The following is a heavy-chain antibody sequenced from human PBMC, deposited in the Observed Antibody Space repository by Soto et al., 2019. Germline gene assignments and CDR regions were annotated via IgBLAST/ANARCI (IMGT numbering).Heavy chain of an antibody. V-gene: IGHV4-31*01. J-gene: IGHJ5*02. CDR2: IHHSGTT. D-gene: IGHD3-10*01. Sequence: PSETLSLTCTFSVDSISSGGHFCTWIRQHPGKGLEWIGYIHHSGTTYYNPSLKSQVTISIDTSQNQFSLKLSSVTAADTAVYYCARDPGGPKYNWFEPWGHGTLYIVSS. CDR1: VDSISSGGHF. CDR3: ARDPGGPKYNWFEP.